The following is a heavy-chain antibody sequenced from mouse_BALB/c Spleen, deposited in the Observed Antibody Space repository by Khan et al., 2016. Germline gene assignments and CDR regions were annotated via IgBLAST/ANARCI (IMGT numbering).Heavy chain of an antibody. J-gene: IGHJ4*01. V-gene: IGHV3-2*02. CDR3: AGCGGPRGTFNHAMDY. D-gene: IGHD3-3*01. CDR2: ITYGGST. Sequence: EVQLQESGPGLVKPSQSLSLTCTVTGYSITNNYAWNWIRQFPGSKLEWMGYITYGGSTSYNPSLKSRLSLSRDTSKNQFFLQLNSVTPEDTATYYCAGCGGPRGTFNHAMDYCGQGTAAAVAS. CDR1: GYSITNNYA.